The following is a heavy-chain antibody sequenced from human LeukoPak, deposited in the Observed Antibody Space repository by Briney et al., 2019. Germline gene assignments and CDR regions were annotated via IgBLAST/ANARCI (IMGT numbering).Heavy chain of an antibody. CDR1: GCTFSSYW. V-gene: IGHV5-51*01. CDR2: ISPGNSNT. CDR3: VCPAGATTADGFDM. D-gene: IGHD1-26*01. J-gene: IGHJ3*02. Sequence: GGSLRLSCAASGCTFSSYWSGWVRQMPGKVPEWMGIISPGNSNTRYSPSFQGQVTISADSSINTPHLPRSRPKASDTAMYYCVCPAGATTADGFDMWGQGTMVTVSS.